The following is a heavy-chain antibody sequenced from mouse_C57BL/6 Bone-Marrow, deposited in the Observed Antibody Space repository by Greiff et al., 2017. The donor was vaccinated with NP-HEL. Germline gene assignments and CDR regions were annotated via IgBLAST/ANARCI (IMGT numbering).Heavy chain of an antibody. Sequence: EVQLQQSGAELVKPGASVKLSCTASGFNIQDYYMHWVKQRTEQGLEWIGRIDPEDGETKYAPKFQGKATITADTSSNTAYLQLSSLTSEDTAVYYCAIFATVVAYYYAMDYWGQGTSVTDSS. CDR1: GFNIQDYY. CDR3: AIFATVVAYYYAMDY. D-gene: IGHD1-1*01. CDR2: IDPEDGET. V-gene: IGHV14-2*01. J-gene: IGHJ4*01.